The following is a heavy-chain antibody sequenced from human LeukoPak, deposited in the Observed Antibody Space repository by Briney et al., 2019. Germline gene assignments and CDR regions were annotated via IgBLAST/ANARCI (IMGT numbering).Heavy chain of an antibody. Sequence: PGGSLRLSCSGSGFTFSNYVMSWVRQAPGKGLEWVSCVSGSGGRGATYYTDSVKGRFTISRDNAKNSLYLQMNSLRAEDTAVYYCARENRGLLGGFDPWGQGTLVTVSS. D-gene: IGHD7-27*01. V-gene: IGHV3-23*01. CDR1: GFTFSNYV. J-gene: IGHJ5*02. CDR2: VSGSGGRGAT. CDR3: ARENRGLLGGFDP.